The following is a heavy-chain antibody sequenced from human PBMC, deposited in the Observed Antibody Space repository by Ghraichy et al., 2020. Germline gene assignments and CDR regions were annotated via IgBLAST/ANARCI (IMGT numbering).Heavy chain of an antibody. D-gene: IGHD3-3*01. V-gene: IGHV4-61*01. Sequence: SQTLSLTCTVSGGSVNSGSYYWSWIRQPPGKGLEWIGYISYSGSTNYNSSVKSRVTISIDTSKNQFSLKLSSVTAADTAMYYCARETSYDFWSGKRFDPWGQGTLVTFSS. CDR2: ISYSGST. CDR3: ARETSYDFWSGKRFDP. CDR1: GGSVNSGSYY. J-gene: IGHJ5*02.